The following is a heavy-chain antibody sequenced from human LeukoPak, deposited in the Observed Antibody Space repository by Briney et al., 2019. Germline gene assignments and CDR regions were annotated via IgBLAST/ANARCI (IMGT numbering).Heavy chain of an antibody. CDR3: AREGAFGDRDY. Sequence: GGSLRLSCAASGFTFSSYEMNWVRQAPGKGLEWVSYISSSGSSIYYADSVKGRFTISRDNAKNSLYLQMNSLRAEDTAVYYCAREGAFGDRDYWGQGILVTVSS. D-gene: IGHD4-17*01. V-gene: IGHV3-48*03. CDR2: ISSSGSSI. J-gene: IGHJ4*02. CDR1: GFTFSSYE.